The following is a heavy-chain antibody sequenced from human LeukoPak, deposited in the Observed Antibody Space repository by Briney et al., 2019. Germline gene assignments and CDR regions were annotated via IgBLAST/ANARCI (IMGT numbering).Heavy chain of an antibody. CDR2: INPNSGGT. CDR3: ARGGNYYDILTGYYLYYYYMDV. V-gene: IGHV1-2*02. J-gene: IGHJ6*03. CDR1: GGTFTNYA. Sequence: ASVKVSCKASGGTFTNYAITWVRQAPGQGLEWMGWINPNSGGTNYAQKFQGRVTMTRDTSISTAYMELSRLRSDDTAVYYCARGGNYYDILTGYYLYYYYMDVWGKGTTVTISS. D-gene: IGHD3-9*01.